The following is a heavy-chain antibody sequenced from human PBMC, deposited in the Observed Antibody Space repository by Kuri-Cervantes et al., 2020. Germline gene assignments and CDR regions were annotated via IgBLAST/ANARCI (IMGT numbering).Heavy chain of an antibody. CDR2: INTNTGIP. J-gene: IGHJ6*02. CDR3: ARDRVLPLYYYYGMDV. CDR1: GYTFTSYA. V-gene: IGHV7-4-1*02. Sequence: ASVKVSCKASGYTFTSYAMNWVRQAPGQGLEWMGWINTNTGIPTYAQGFTARFVFSLDTSVSTAYLHISTLKPEDTAVYYCARDRVLPLYYYYGMDVWGQGTTVTVSS. D-gene: IGHD3-10*01.